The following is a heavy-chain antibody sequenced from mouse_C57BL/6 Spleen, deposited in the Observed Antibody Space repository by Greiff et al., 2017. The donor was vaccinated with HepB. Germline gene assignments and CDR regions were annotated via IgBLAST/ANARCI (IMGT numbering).Heavy chain of an antibody. Sequence: EVMLVESGGGLVQPGGSMKLSCVASGFTFSNYWMNWVRQSPEKGLEWVAQIRLKSDNYATHYAESVKGRFTISRDDSKSSVYLQMNNLRAEDTGIYYCTGSSGWFAYWGQGTLVTVSA. CDR1: GFTFSNYW. J-gene: IGHJ3*01. D-gene: IGHD3-2*02. CDR2: IRLKSDNYAT. CDR3: TGSSGWFAY. V-gene: IGHV6-3*01.